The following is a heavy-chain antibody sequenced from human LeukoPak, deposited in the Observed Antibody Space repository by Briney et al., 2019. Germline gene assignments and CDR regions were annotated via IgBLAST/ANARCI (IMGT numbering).Heavy chain of an antibody. J-gene: IGHJ4*02. CDR1: GFSFMSCP. V-gene: IGHV3-23*01. CDR3: AKDSCSRTSCYFDY. D-gene: IGHD2-2*01. Sequence: PGESPRFSCAPSGFSFMSCPISSVAQPPGKPLEGGAAISDSGGSTYYADSVKGRFPISRDNSKNTLYLQMNSLRAEDTAVYYCAKDSCSRTSCYFDYWGQGTLVTASS. CDR2: ISDSGGST.